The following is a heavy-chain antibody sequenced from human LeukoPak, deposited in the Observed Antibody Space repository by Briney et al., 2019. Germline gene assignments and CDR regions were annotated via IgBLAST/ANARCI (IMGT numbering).Heavy chain of an antibody. Sequence: GGSLRLSCTASGFIFSSYAMHWVRQAPGKGLEWVAVISYDGSNKYYADSVKGRFTISRDNSKNTLYLQMNSLRVEDTAVYYCVRIAGSGWYYFDYWGQGTLVTVSS. CDR2: ISYDGSNK. CDR3: VRIAGSGWYYFDY. J-gene: IGHJ4*02. CDR1: GFIFSSYA. D-gene: IGHD6-19*01. V-gene: IGHV3-30-3*01.